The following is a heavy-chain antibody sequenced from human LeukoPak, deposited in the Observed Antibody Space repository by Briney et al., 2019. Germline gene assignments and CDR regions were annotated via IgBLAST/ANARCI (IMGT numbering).Heavy chain of an antibody. CDR1: GFTFSSYA. CDR3: ARIKGNTMIEFFFDY. J-gene: IGHJ4*02. CDR2: ISYDGSNK. Sequence: GGSLRLSCTASGFTFSSYAMSWVRQAPGKGLEWVAVISYDGSNKYYGDSVKGRFTISRDNSKDTLYLQMNSLRAEDTAVYYCARIKGNTMIEFFFDYWGQGTLVTVSS. D-gene: IGHD3-22*01. V-gene: IGHV3-30*03.